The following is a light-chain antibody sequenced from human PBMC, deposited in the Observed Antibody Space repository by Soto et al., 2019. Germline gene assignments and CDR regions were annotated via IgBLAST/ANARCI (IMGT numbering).Light chain of an antibody. CDR1: SSDVGAYTS. CDR3: TSYTSDNRSYV. Sequence: QSVLTQPASVSGSLGQSITISCTGTSSDVGAYTSVSWYQQHPGKAPKLMIYEVSNRPSGVSNRFSGSKSANTASLTISGLQAEEEAHYYCTSYTSDNRSYVFGTGTKVNV. CDR2: EVS. V-gene: IGLV2-14*01. J-gene: IGLJ1*01.